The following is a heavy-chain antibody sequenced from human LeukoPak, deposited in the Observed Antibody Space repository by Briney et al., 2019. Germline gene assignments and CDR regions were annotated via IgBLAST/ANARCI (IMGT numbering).Heavy chain of an antibody. J-gene: IGHJ4*02. Sequence: SVRVSCKASGGTFSSYAISWVRETPGQGLEWMGGIIPIFGTANYAEKFQRRVTITADESTSTDYMELSSLRAEDTAVYYCARGSSGWQDDYWGQGTLVPVSS. CDR1: GGTFSSYA. D-gene: IGHD6-19*01. V-gene: IGHV1-69*01. CDR3: ARGSSGWQDDY. CDR2: IIPIFGTA.